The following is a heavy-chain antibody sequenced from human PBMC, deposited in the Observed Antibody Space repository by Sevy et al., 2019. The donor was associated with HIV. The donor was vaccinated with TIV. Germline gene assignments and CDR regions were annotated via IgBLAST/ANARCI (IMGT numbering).Heavy chain of an antibody. CDR2: TYYRSKWYN. CDR1: GDSVSNINAA. J-gene: IGHJ6*02. Sequence: KQSQTLSLTCAISGDSVSNINAAWNWIRQSPSRGLEWLGRTYYRSKWYNDYAVSVKGRITINPDTSKNQSSLQLNSVTPEDTALYYCARDDLLYSGSPTGVHYYYGMDVWGQGTTVTVSS. D-gene: IGHD1-26*01. CDR3: ARDDLLYSGSPTGVHYYYGMDV. V-gene: IGHV6-1*01.